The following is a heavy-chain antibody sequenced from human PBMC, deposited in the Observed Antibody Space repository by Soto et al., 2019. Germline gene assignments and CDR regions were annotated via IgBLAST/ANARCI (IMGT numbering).Heavy chain of an antibody. CDR3: ARSTYYYDSSGQSDY. V-gene: IGHV1-2*02. Sequence: GASVKVSCKASGYTFTGYYMHWVRQAPGQGLEWMGWINRNSGGTNYVQNVQSRVTMTRETSIISSYMELRRLRSDDTAVYYCARSTYYYDSSGQSDYWGQGSLVTVSS. J-gene: IGHJ4*02. D-gene: IGHD3-22*01. CDR1: GYTFTGYY. CDR2: INRNSGGT.